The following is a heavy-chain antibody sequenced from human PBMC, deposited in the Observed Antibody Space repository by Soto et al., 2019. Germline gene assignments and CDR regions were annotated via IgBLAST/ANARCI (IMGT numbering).Heavy chain of an antibody. CDR3: ARHRDYYYFYYGVDV. J-gene: IGHJ6*02. V-gene: IGHV4-34*01. D-gene: IGHD3-16*01. CDR1: DGSFNGYS. CDR2: INSGGST. Sequence: SETLSLTCVVHDGSFNGYSWTWIRQPPGQGLEWIGEINSGGSTTYNPSLRSRVSMSLDTSTNHFSLNLSSVTAADTAVYYCARHRDYYYFYYGVDVWGQGTTVTVSS.